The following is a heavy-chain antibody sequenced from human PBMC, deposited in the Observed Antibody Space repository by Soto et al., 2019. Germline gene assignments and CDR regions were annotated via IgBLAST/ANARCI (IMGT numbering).Heavy chain of an antibody. J-gene: IGHJ6*02. Sequence: LGESLKISCKGSGYSFTSYWIGWVRQMPGKGLEWMGIIYPGDSDTRYSPSFQGQVTISADKSISTAYLQWSSLKASDTAMYYCARAKYCSGGSCYYYYGMDVWGQGTTVTVSS. CDR2: IYPGDSDT. V-gene: IGHV5-51*01. D-gene: IGHD2-15*01. CDR1: GYSFTSYW. CDR3: ARAKYCSGGSCYYYYGMDV.